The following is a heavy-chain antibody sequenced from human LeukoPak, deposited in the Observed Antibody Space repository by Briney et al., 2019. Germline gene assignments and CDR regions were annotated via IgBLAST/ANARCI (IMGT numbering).Heavy chain of an antibody. J-gene: IGHJ6*02. Sequence: GASVKVSCKASGGTFSSYAISWVRQAPGQGLQWMGRIIPILGIANYAQKFQGRVTITADKSTSTAYMELSSLRSEDTAVYYCARALYYYGSGSYLYGMDVWGQGTTVTVSS. CDR1: GGTFSSYA. CDR3: ARALYYYGSGSYLYGMDV. V-gene: IGHV1-69*04. CDR2: IIPILGIA. D-gene: IGHD3-10*01.